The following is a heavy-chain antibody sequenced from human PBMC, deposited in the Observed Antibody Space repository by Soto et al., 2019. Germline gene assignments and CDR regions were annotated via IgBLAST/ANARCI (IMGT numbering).Heavy chain of an antibody. CDR1: GDSFISYW. D-gene: IGHD3-10*01. CDR3: AGSITMVRGVNPYYYYGMDV. Sequence: GESLKISCKGSGDSFISYWIGWVRQMTGKGLEWMGIIYPGDSDTRYSPSFQGQVTISADKSISTAYLQWSSLKASDTAMYYCAGSITMVRGVNPYYYYGMDVWGQGTTVTVSS. V-gene: IGHV5-51*01. CDR2: IYPGDSDT. J-gene: IGHJ6*02.